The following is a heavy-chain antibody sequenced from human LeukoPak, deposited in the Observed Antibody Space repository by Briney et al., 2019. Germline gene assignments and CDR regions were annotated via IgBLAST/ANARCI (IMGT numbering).Heavy chain of an antibody. D-gene: IGHD3-9*01. V-gene: IGHV1-69*01. CDR3: AREGDILTGYAFDY. CDR1: GGTFSSYA. Sequence: ASVKVSCKASGGTFSSYAISWVRQAPGQGLEWMGGIIPIFGTANYAQKFQGRVTITADESTSTAYMELSSLRSGDTAVYYCAREGDILTGYAFDYWGQGTLVTVSS. CDR2: IIPIFGTA. J-gene: IGHJ4*02.